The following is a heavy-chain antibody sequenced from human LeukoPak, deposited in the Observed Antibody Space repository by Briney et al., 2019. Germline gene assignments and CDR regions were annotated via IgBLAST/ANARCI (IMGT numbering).Heavy chain of an antibody. V-gene: IGHV3-30*18. CDR2: ISYDGSDK. Sequence: GGSLRLSCSASGFTFSSYGMHWVRQAPGKGPEWVVLISYDGSDKYYTDSVKGRFTVSKDNSKNTLILQMNSLRAEDTAVYYCANSPLLGYWGQGTLVTVSS. CDR3: ANSPLLGY. J-gene: IGHJ4*02. CDR1: GFTFSSYG.